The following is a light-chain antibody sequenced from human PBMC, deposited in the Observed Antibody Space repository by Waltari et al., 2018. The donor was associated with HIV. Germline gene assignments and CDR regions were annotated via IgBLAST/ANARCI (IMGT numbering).Light chain of an antibody. Sequence: QSALTQPASVSGSPGQSITISCTGTSTHVGAYDYVTWYQQHPGNVPKLLIYDVYNRPSRISNRFSGSKSGNTASLTISGLQAEDEAHYYCASFTSGRLNVFGTGTKVTVL. CDR2: DVY. CDR1: STHVGAYDY. V-gene: IGLV2-14*03. J-gene: IGLJ1*01. CDR3: ASFTSGRLNV.